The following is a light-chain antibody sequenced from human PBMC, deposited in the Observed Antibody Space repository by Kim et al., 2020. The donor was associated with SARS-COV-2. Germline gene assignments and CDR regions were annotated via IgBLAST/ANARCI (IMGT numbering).Light chain of an antibody. CDR1: QGISNY. CDR3: QKYNSAPLT. J-gene: IGKJ4*01. Sequence: ASVGDRVTITCRASQGISNYLAWYQQKPGKVPKLLIYAVSTLLSGAPSRFSGSGSVTDFTLTISSLQPEDVATYYCQKYNSAPLTFGGGTKVDIK. CDR2: AVS. V-gene: IGKV1-27*01.